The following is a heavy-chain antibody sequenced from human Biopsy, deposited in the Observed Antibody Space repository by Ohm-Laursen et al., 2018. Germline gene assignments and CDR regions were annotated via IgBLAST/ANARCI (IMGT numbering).Heavy chain of an antibody. J-gene: IGHJ4*02. D-gene: IGHD3-22*01. CDR3: VGTRTFYDSSGYLY. Sequence: LSLTCAASGFNFQSYGMNWVRQAPGKGLEWVSYISSSITTKYYADSVKGRFTISRDNAKNSLYLQMNSLRAEDTAVYYCVGTRTFYDSSGYLYWGQGSLVTVSS. V-gene: IGHV3-48*01. CDR1: GFNFQSYG. CDR2: ISSSITTK.